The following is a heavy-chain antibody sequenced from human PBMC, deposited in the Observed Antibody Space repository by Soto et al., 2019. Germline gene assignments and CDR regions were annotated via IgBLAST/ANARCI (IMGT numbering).Heavy chain of an antibody. V-gene: IGHV1-69*06. CDR2: IIPIFGTA. CDR3: ARESNRGGYSSSPFDY. CDR1: GGTFSSYA. Sequence: QVQLVQSGAEVKKPGSSVKVSCKASGGTFSSYAISWVRQAPGQGLEWMGGIIPIFGTANYAQKFQGRGTITADKSTSTAYMELSSLRSEDTAVYYCARESNRGGYSSSPFDYWGQGTLVTVSS. D-gene: IGHD6-13*01. J-gene: IGHJ4*02.